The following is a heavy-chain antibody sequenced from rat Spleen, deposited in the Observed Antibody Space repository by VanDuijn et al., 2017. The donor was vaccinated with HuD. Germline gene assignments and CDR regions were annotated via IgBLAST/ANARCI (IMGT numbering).Heavy chain of an antibody. V-gene: IGHV5-29*01. CDR2: ISYDGSST. CDR1: GFTLSDYV. D-gene: IGHD1-7*01. CDR3: ARQDYGFDY. Sequence: EVQLVESGGGLVQPGRSLKLSCAASGFTLSDYVMHWIRQAPTKGLEWVATISYDGSSTYYRDSVKGRFTISRDNAKSTLYLQMDSLRSEDTATYYCARQDYGFDYWGQGVMVTVSS. J-gene: IGHJ2*01.